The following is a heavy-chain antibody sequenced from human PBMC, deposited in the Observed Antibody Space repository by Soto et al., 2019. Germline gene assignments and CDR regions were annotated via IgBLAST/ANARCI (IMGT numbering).Heavy chain of an antibody. J-gene: IGHJ6*02. Sequence: PSETLSLTCAVYGGSFSGYCWSWIRQPPGKGLEWIGEINHSGSTNYNPSLKSRVTISADTSKNQFSLKLSSVTAADTAVYYCARGAVAATQGFYYYYYGMDVWGQGTTVTVSS. D-gene: IGHD2-15*01. CDR3: ARGAVAATQGFYYYYYGMDV. CDR1: GGSFSGYC. CDR2: INHSGST. V-gene: IGHV4-34*01.